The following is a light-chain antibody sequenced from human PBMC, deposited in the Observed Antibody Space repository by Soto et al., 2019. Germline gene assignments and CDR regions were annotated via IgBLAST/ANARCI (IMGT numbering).Light chain of an antibody. V-gene: IGKV3-20*01. Sequence: EIVLTAVPRTPPSFPREKAALSLRASQSVTSSYLAWYQQKPGQAPRLLIYGASSRATGIPDRFSGSGSGTDFTLTISRLEPEDFAVYYCQQYGSSPVTFGQGTKVDI. J-gene: IGKJ1*01. CDR3: QQYGSSPVT. CDR2: GAS. CDR1: QSVTSSY.